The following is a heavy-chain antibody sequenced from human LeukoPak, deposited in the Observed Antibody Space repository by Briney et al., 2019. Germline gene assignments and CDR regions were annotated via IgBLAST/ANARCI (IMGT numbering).Heavy chain of an antibody. CDR2: IGPSGVTR. V-gene: IGHV3-48*04. D-gene: IGHD6-19*01. J-gene: IGHJ4*02. CDR1: GFMFGNHG. Sequence: GGSLRLSCEGSGFMFGNHGLIWVRQAPGKGLDWLSFIGPSGVTRLYANSVKGRFTISRDNAENSVFLQMNSLRVEDTAVYYCARDFGMAVTGTYFDYWGQGTLVTVSS. CDR3: ARDFGMAVTGTYFDY.